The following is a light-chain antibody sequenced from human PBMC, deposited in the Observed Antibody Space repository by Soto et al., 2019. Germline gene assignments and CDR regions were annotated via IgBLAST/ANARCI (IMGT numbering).Light chain of an antibody. V-gene: IGLV4-69*01. CDR2: LNSDGSH. CDR1: SGHSSYA. J-gene: IGLJ3*02. CDR3: QTWGTGINWV. Sequence: QPVLTQSPSASASLGASVKLTCTLSSGHSSYAIAWHQQQPEKGPRYLMKLNSDGSHSKGDGIPDRFSGSSSGAERYLTISSLQSDDEADYYCQTWGTGINWVFGGGTKVTVL.